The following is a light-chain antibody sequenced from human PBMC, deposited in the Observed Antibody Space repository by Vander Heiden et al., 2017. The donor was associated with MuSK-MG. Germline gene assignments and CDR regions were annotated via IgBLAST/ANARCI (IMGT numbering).Light chain of an antibody. CDR2: GKN. CDR3: NSRDSSGNHVV. J-gene: IGLJ2*01. V-gene: IGLV3-19*01. Sequence: SSELPQAPAVSVALGQTVRITCQGDSLRSYYASWYQQKPGQAPVLVIYGKNNRPSGIPDRFSGSSSGNTASLTITGAQAEDEADYYCNSRDSSGNHVVFGGGTKLTVL. CDR1: SLRSYY.